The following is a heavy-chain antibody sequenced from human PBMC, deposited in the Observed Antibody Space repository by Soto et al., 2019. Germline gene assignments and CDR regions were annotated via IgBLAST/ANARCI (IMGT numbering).Heavy chain of an antibody. CDR1: GGSISSGDYY. J-gene: IGHJ4*02. CDR3: ARARVGASFDY. D-gene: IGHD1-26*01. V-gene: IGHV4-30-4*08. Sequence: SETLSLTCTVSGGSISSGDYYWSWIRQPPGKGLEWIGYIYYSGSTYYNPSPKSRVTISVDTSKNQFSLKLSSVTAADTAVYYCARARVGASFDYWGQGTLVTVSS. CDR2: IYYSGST.